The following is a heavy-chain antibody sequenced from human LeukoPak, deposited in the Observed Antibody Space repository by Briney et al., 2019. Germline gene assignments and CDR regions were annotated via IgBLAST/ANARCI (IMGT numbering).Heavy chain of an antibody. CDR1: GFTFDDYA. V-gene: IGHV3-43D*03. J-gene: IGHJ4*02. CDR2: ISWDGGST. D-gene: IGHD1-26*01. Sequence: QAGGSLRLSCAASGFTFDDYAMHWVRQAPGKGLEWVSLISWDGGSTYYAGSVKGRFTISRDNSKNSLYLQMNSLRAEDTALYYCAKDKGYSGSYNGYFDYWGQGTLVTVSS. CDR3: AKDKGYSGSYNGYFDY.